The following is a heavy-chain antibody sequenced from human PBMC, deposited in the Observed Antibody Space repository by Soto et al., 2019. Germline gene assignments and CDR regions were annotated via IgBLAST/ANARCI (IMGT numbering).Heavy chain of an antibody. D-gene: IGHD3-22*01. CDR1: GFPFSAFA. Sequence: EVQLLESGGDVVQPGGSLRLSCATSGFPFSAFAMSWVRQAPGKGLEWVSVIYSGGSTYYADSVKGRFTISRDNSKNTLYLKMNSLRAEDTAVYYCARDRVESGYPEYFQHWGQGTLVTVSS. V-gene: IGHV3-23*03. J-gene: IGHJ1*01. CDR2: IYSGGST. CDR3: ARDRVESGYPEYFQH.